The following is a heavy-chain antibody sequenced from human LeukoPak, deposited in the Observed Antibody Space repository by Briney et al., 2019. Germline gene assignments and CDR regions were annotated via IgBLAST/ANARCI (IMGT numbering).Heavy chain of an antibody. CDR2: IRSKAYGGTT. V-gene: IGHV3-49*04. CDR1: GFTFGDYA. CDR3: TRLGPVSYFDY. J-gene: IGHJ4*02. D-gene: IGHD3/OR15-3a*01. Sequence: PGGSLRLSCTASGFTFGDYAMSWVRQAPGKVLEWVGFIRSKAYGGTTEYAASVKGRFTISRDDSKSIAYLQMNSLKTEDTAVYYCTRLGPVSYFDYWGQGTLVTVSS.